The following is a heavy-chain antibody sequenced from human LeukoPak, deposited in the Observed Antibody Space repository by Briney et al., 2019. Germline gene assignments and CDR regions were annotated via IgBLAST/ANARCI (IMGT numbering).Heavy chain of an antibody. V-gene: IGHV4-59*01. CDR1: GGSISNYY. J-gene: IGHJ3*02. CDR3: ARGPLSDFWSGYWPDDAFDI. CDR2: IYYSGST. Sequence: PSETLSLTCTVSGGSISNYYWSWIRQPPGKGLEWIGYIYYSGSTNYNPSLKSRVTISVDTSKNQFSLKLSSVTAADTAVYYCARGPLSDFWSGYWPDDAFDIWGQGTMVTVSS. D-gene: IGHD3-3*01.